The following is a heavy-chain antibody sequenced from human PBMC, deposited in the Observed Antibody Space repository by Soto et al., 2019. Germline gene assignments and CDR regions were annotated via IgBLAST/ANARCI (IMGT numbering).Heavy chain of an antibody. CDR1: GFTFGDYA. Sequence: GGSLRLSCTASGFTFGDYAMSWFRQAPGKGLEWVGFIRSKAYGGTTGYAASVKGRFTISRDDSKSIAYLQMNSLKTEDTAVYYCTRDLDGFTPELEPFDYWGQGTLVTVSS. CDR2: IRSKAYGGTT. V-gene: IGHV3-49*03. D-gene: IGHD1-1*01. CDR3: TRDLDGFTPELEPFDY. J-gene: IGHJ4*02.